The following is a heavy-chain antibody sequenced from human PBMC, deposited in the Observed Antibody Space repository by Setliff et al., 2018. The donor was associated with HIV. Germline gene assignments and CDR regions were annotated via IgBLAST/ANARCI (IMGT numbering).Heavy chain of an antibody. CDR2: INHSGST. V-gene: IGHV4-31*03. CDR1: GGSISSGGYY. Sequence: PSETLSLTCTVSGGSISSGGYYWSWIRQSPGKGLEWIGEINHSGSTHYNPPLKSRATISVDTSKNQSSLRLNSVTAADTAVYYCARGATLLPGYSDRWEYFYMDVWGKGTTVTVSS. J-gene: IGHJ6*03. D-gene: IGHD5-12*01. CDR3: ARGATLLPGYSDRWEYFYMDV.